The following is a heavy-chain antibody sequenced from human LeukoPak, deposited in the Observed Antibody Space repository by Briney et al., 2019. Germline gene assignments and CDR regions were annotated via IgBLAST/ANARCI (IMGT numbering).Heavy chain of an antibody. CDR2: IYTSGTI. J-gene: IGHJ6*03. Sequence: SETLSLTCTVSGGSISSYYWSWIRQPAGTALEWIGRIYTSGTITYNPSLKSRVTISVDTSKNQFSLKLSSVTAADTAVYYCARYAGPYYYYYMDVWGKGTTVTVSS. V-gene: IGHV4-4*07. CDR1: GGSISSYY. CDR3: ARYAGPYYYYYMDV.